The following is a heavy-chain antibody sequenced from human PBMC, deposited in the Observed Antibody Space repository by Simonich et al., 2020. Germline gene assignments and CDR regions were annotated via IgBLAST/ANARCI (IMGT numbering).Heavy chain of an antibody. CDR2: INHSGTT. V-gene: IGHV4-34*01. CDR3: ARGKGWKNAFDI. CDR1: GGSFSGYY. J-gene: IGHJ3*02. Sequence: QVQLQQWGAGLLKPSETLSLTCAVYGGSFSGYYWRWIRQPPGKGMGWIGEINHSGTTNYNPSIKSRVTISVDTSKNQFSLKLSSVTAADTAVYYCARGKGWKNAFDIWGQGTMVTVSS. D-gene: IGHD1-1*01.